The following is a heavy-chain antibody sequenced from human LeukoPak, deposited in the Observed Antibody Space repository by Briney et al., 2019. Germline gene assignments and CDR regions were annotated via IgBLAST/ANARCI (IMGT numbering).Heavy chain of an antibody. CDR1: GFTFSTYS. D-gene: IGHD6-6*01. J-gene: IGHJ6*03. Sequence: GGSLRLSCAASGFTFSTYSMNWVRQAPGKGLEWVSSISSSSSYIFYADSVKGRFTISRDNAKSSLYLQMSSLRAEDTAVYYCAREGIAARLGYYYYMDVWGKGTTVTVSS. CDR3: AREGIAARLGYYYYMDV. V-gene: IGHV3-21*01. CDR2: ISSSSSYI.